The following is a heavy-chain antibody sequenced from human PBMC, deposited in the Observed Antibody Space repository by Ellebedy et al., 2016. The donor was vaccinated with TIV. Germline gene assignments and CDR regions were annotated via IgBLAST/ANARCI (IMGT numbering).Heavy chain of an antibody. V-gene: IGHV3-30*18. CDR2: ISYDSGNK. CDR3: AKAGGGGAPDDY. Sequence: PGGSLRLSCAASGFMFNTYAMHWVRQAPGKGLEWVAIISYDSGNKFYTDSVKGRFTVSRDNAKNTLYLHLTGLRVEDTAIYYCAKAGGGGAPDDYWGQGTLVTVSS. CDR1: GFMFNTYA. D-gene: IGHD1-26*01. J-gene: IGHJ4*02.